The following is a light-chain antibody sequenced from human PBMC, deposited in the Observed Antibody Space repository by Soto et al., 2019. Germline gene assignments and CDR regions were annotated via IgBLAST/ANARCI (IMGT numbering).Light chain of an antibody. CDR1: SSDVGGYNY. J-gene: IGLJ2*01. CDR2: DVS. Sequence: QSALTQPASVSGSPGQAITISCTGTSSDVGGYNYVSWYQQHPGKAPQLMIYDVSSRPPGVSHRFSGSKSGTTASLTISGLQAEDEAYYFCSSYTAITTTRVFGGGTKLTVL. CDR3: SSYTAITTTRV. V-gene: IGLV2-14*03.